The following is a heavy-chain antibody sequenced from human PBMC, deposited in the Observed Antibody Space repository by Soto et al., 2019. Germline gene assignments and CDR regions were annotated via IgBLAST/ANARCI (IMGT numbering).Heavy chain of an antibody. Sequence: SVKVSCKASGFTFTSSAMQWVRQARGQRLEWIGWIVVGSGNTDYAQKFQERVTITRNTSISTAYMELSSLRSEDTAVYYCARGRRRCSRTSCYVVRYWIDPWGQVTLVTASS. CDR1: GFTFTSSA. CDR2: IVVGSGNT. J-gene: IGHJ5*02. V-gene: IGHV1-58*02. CDR3: ARGRRRCSRTSCYVVRYWIDP. D-gene: IGHD2-2*01.